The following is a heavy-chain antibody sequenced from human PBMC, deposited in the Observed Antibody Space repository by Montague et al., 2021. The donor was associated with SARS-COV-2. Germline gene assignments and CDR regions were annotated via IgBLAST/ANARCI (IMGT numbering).Heavy chain of an antibody. Sequence: SETLSLTCAVYGGSFSDYCWTWIRQSPGKGMEWIGEINHSGRTNYKPSLKSQVTISVDTSKNQFSLTLNSVTAADTAVYYCAWGVQSFSMIVVVMTVRIYSFDHWGQGTLVTVSS. CDR3: AWGVQSFSMIVVVMTVRIYSFDH. D-gene: IGHD3-22*01. V-gene: IGHV4-34*01. J-gene: IGHJ4*02. CDR2: INHSGRT. CDR1: GGSFSDYC.